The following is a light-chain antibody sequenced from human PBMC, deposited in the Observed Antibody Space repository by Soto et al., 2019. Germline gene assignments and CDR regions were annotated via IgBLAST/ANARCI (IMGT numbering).Light chain of an antibody. CDR2: DAS. CDR1: QSISNW. CDR3: QEYNSYPFP. J-gene: IGKJ3*01. V-gene: IGKV1-5*01. Sequence: DIQMTQSPSTLSASVGDRVTITCRASQSISNWLAWHQQKQGKAPILLIHDASTLESGVPSRFSGSGSGTEFTLTMSSLQPDDVATYYCQEYNSYPFPFGPGTKVDIK.